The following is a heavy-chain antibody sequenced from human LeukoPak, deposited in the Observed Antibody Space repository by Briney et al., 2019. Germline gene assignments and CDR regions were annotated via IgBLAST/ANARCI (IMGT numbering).Heavy chain of an antibody. D-gene: IGHD6-6*01. Sequence: SETLSLTCTVSGGSISSGSYYWSWIRQPPGKGLEWIGEINHSGSTNYNPSLKSRVTISVDTSKNQFSLKLSSVTAADTAVYYCARGRRGIAARPGGYYYYYYMDVWGKGTTVTVSS. CDR1: GGSISSGSYY. J-gene: IGHJ6*03. V-gene: IGHV4-39*07. CDR2: INHSGST. CDR3: ARGRRGIAARPGGYYYYYYMDV.